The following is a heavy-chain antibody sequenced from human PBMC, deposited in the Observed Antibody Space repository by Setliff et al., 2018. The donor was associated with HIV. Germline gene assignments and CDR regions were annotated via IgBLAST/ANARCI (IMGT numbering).Heavy chain of an antibody. CDR1: GYNFDDNS. J-gene: IGHJ4*02. CDR2: ISPYNGNT. V-gene: IGHV1-18*01. Sequence: PPASVKVSCKASGYNFDDNSINWVRQAPGQGLEWMGWISPYNGNTRYSQKFQGRVTMTTDTSTSTAYMEVRGLRSDDTAVYYCARSLLGLIVPSAQGIWYYFDYWGQGTLGTVS. D-gene: IGHD2-8*01. CDR3: ARSLLGLIVPSAQGIWYYFDY.